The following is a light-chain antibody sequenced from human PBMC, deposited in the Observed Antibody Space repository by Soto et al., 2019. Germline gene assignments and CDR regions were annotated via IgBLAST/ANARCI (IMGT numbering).Light chain of an antibody. CDR2: DAS. Sequence: AVQLTQSPSSLSASVGDSVTITCRASPGINSALAWYQQKPGKAPKLLIYDASSLESGVPSRFSGSGSGTDFTLNISSLQPEDFATYYCHQLNNYLFTFGPGTKVDI. J-gene: IGKJ3*01. V-gene: IGKV1D-13*01. CDR3: HQLNNYLFT. CDR1: PGINSA.